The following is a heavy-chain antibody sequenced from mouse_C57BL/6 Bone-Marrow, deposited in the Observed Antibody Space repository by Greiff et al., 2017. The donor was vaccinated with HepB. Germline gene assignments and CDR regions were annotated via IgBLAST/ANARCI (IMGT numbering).Heavy chain of an antibody. CDR3: ARENFLAWFAY. J-gene: IGHJ3*01. V-gene: IGHV1-54*01. Sequence: VQLQQSGAELVRPGPSVKVSCKASGYAFTNYLIEWVKQRPGQGLEWIGVINPGSGGTNYNEKFKGKATLTADKSSSTAYMQLSSLTSEDSAVYFCARENFLAWFAYWGQGTLVTVSA. CDR1: GYAFTNYL. CDR2: INPGSGGT.